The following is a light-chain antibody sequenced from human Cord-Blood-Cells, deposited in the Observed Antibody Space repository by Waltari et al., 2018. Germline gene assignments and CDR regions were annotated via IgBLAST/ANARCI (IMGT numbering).Light chain of an antibody. CDR2: QDS. CDR3: QAWDSSTYV. V-gene: IGLV3-1*01. J-gene: IGLJ1*01. Sequence: SSELTQPPSVSVSPGQTASITCSGDKLGDNYACWYQQQPGQSPVLVIYQDSKRPSGIPERFSGSNSGNTATLTISGTQAMDEADYYCQAWDSSTYVFGTGTKVTVL. CDR1: KLGDNY.